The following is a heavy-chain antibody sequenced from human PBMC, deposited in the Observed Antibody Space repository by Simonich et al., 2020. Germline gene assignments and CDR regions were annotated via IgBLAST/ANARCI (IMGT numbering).Heavy chain of an antibody. V-gene: IGHV3-48*03. CDR1: GFTLSSYE. J-gene: IGHJ4*02. CDR3: ARHYYGDYYFDY. Sequence: EVQLVEYGGGLVRPGGSLRLSCAGSGFTLSSYEMNWVRQAQGKGLEWVSYISSSGSTIYYADSVKGRFTISRDNAKNSLYLQMNSLRAEDTAVYYCARHYYGDYYFDYWGQGTLVTVSS. CDR2: ISSSGSTI. D-gene: IGHD4-17*01.